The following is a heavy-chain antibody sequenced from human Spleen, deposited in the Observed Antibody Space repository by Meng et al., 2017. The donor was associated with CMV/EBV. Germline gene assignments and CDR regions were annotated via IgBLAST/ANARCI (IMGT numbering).Heavy chain of an antibody. CDR1: GCPFGHYW. CDR2: INNDGSSP. J-gene: IGHJ4*02. D-gene: IGHD4-17*01. V-gene: IGHV3-74*03. Sequence: CAASGCPFGHYWMHWVRQVPGKGLVWVSRINNDGSSPQYADSVRGRFTISRDNGKNTLYLQMHSLTAEDTAVYYCGRDHYGDYYFDKWGQGTLVTVSS. CDR3: GRDHYGDYYFDK.